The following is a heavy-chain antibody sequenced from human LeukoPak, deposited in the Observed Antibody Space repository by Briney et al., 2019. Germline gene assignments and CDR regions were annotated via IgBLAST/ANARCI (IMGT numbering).Heavy chain of an antibody. CDR2: INAGNANT. V-gene: IGHV1-3*01. CDR1: GDTFTIYA. CDR3: ARGMVRGVRYYYYGMDV. Sequence: ASVRVSFKASGDTFTIYAMHWVRQAPGERGERMGWINAGNANTNSSPKFHGRVTITRDTSASTAYMELSSLSSEDTAVYYCARGMVRGVRYYYYGMDVWGQGTTVTVSS. D-gene: IGHD3-10*01. J-gene: IGHJ6*02.